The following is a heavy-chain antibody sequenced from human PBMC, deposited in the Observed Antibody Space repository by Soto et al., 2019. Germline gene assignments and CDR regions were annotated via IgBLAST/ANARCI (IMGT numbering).Heavy chain of an antibody. CDR2: ISGSGGST. CDR1: GFTFSSYA. CDR3: AKVQGYCSSTSCYGAFDI. V-gene: IGHV3-23*01. Sequence: GGSLRLSCAASGFTFSSYAMSWVRQAPGKGLEWVSAISGSGGSTYYADSVKGRFTISRDNSKNTLYLQMNSLRAEDTAVYYCAKVQGYCSSTSCYGAFDIWGQGTMVTVSS. D-gene: IGHD2-2*01. J-gene: IGHJ3*02.